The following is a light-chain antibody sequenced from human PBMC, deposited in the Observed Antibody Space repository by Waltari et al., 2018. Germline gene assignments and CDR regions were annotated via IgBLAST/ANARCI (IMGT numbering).Light chain of an antibody. CDR2: AAS. Sequence: DIQMTQSPSSLSASIGDRVTITCRASQSINSYLNWYQQKPGKAPKVLIFAASSLQSGVPSRFSDSGSGTDFTITIISLQPENFATYSCQQSYRTALTFDGWTKVGIK. J-gene: IGKJ4*01. CDR3: QQSYRTALT. V-gene: IGKV1-39*01. CDR1: QSINSY.